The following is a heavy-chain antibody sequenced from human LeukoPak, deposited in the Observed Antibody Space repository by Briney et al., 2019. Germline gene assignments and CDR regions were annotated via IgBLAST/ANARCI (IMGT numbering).Heavy chain of an antibody. Sequence: GGSLRLSCVASGFTFSSYAMSWVRQAPGKGLEWVSVIYSGGSTYYADSVKGRFTISRDNSKNTLYLQMNSLRAEDTAVYYCARDSASWRAFDIWGQGTMVTVSS. CDR3: ARDSASWRAFDI. CDR1: GFTFSSYA. D-gene: IGHD2-15*01. CDR2: IYSGGST. J-gene: IGHJ3*02. V-gene: IGHV3-66*02.